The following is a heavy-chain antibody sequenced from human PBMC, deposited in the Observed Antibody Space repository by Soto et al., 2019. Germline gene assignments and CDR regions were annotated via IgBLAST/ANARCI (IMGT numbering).Heavy chain of an antibody. Sequence: VQLVQSGAEVKKPGSSVNVSCKASGYTFTSYDINWVRQATGQGLEWMGWMNPNSGNTGYAQKFQGRVTMTRNTSIRTAYMELSSMRSDDTAVYYCARVSGSYYLYSVDIWGRGTMVTVS. CDR3: ARVSGSYYLYSVDI. V-gene: IGHV1-8*01. CDR1: GYTFTSYD. J-gene: IGHJ3*02. CDR2: MNPNSGNT. D-gene: IGHD1-26*01.